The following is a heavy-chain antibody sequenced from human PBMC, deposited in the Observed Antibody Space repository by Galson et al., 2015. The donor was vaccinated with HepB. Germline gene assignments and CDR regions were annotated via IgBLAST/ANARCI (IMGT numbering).Heavy chain of an antibody. V-gene: IGHV1-18*01. CDR1: GYTFTSYG. D-gene: IGHD6-13*01. CDR2: ISAYNGNT. CDR3: ARYSSSWSPFDY. Sequence: SVKVSCKASGYTFTSYGISWVRQAPGQGLEWMGWISAYNGNTNYAQKLQGRVTMTTDTSASTAYMELSSLRSEDTAVYYCARYSSSWSPFDYWGQGTLVTVSS. J-gene: IGHJ4*02.